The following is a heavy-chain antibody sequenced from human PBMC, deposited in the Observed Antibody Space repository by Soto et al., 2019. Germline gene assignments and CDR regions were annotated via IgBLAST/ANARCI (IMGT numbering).Heavy chain of an antibody. J-gene: IGHJ3*02. D-gene: IGHD2-2*03. V-gene: IGHV1-69*08. CDR2: IIPILGIA. CDR3: ARERMDIVVVPAANDAFDI. CDR1: GGTFSSYT. Sequence: QVQLVQSGAEVKKPGSSVKVSCKASGGTFSSYTISWVRQAPGQGLEWMGRIIPILGIANYAQKFQGRVTITADKSTSIAYMELSSQRSEDTAVYYCARERMDIVVVPAANDAFDIWGQGTMVTVSS.